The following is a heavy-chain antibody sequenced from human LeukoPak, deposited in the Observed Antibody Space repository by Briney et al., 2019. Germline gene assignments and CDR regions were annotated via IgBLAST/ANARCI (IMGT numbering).Heavy chain of an antibody. Sequence: GGSLRLSCAASGFTFSSYSMNWVRQAPGKGLEWVSYISSSSSTIYYADSVKGRFTISRDNAKNSLYLQMNSLRAEDTAVYYCARAYCGGDCPPGDAFDIWGQGTMVTVSS. CDR1: GFTFSSYS. V-gene: IGHV3-48*01. D-gene: IGHD2-21*02. CDR2: ISSSSSTI. CDR3: ARAYCGGDCPPGDAFDI. J-gene: IGHJ3*02.